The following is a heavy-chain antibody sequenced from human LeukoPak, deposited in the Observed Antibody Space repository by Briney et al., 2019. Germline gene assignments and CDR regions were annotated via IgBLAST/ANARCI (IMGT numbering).Heavy chain of an antibody. Sequence: PSETLSLTCTVSGGSISSYYWSWIRQPPGKGMEWIGYIYYSGSTNYNPSLKSRVTISVDTSKNQFSLKLSSVTAADTAVYYCARGTTMVQGVLDYWGQGTLVTVSS. D-gene: IGHD3-10*01. CDR3: ARGTTMVQGVLDY. CDR2: IYYSGST. J-gene: IGHJ4*02. V-gene: IGHV4-59*01. CDR1: GGSISSYY.